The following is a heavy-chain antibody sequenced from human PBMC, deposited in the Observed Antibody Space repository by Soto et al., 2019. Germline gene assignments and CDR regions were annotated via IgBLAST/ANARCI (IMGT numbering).Heavy chain of an antibody. CDR3: ARHRPIGDRSYYYGMDV. CDR1: GYNFTSYW. D-gene: IGHD3-22*01. J-gene: IGHJ6*02. Sequence: PRECLKISCKGSGYNFTSYWIGWVRQMPGKGLEWMGIIYPGDSDTRYSPSFQGQVTISADKSISTAYLQWSSLKASDTAMYYCARHRPIGDRSYYYGMDVWGQGTTVTVSS. CDR2: IYPGDSDT. V-gene: IGHV5-51*01.